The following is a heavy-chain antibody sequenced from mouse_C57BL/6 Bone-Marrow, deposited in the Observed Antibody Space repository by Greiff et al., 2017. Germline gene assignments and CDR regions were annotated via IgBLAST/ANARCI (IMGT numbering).Heavy chain of an antibody. CDR1: GYAFSSSW. Sequence: QVQLQQSGPELVKPGASVKISCKASGYAFSSSWMNWVKQRPGTGLEWIGRIYPGDGDTNYNGKFKGKATLTADKSSSTAYMQLSCLASEDSAVYFCARWRYYDYDGGYYYAMDYWGQGTSVTVSS. D-gene: IGHD2-4*01. CDR3: ARWRYYDYDGGYYYAMDY. J-gene: IGHJ4*01. V-gene: IGHV1-82*01. CDR2: IYPGDGDT.